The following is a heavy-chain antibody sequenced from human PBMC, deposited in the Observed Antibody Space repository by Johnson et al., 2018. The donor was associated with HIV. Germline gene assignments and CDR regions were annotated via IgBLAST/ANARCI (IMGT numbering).Heavy chain of an antibody. V-gene: IGHV3-30*03. CDR1: GFTFSSYG. Sequence: QEKLVESGGGVVQPGRSLRLSCAASGFTFSSYGMHWVRQTPGKGLEWVAVISFDGTTKYYADSVKGRFTISRDNSKNTLYLQMNSLRAEDTAVYYCARGPWAFDIWGQGTMVTVSS. CDR3: ARGPWAFDI. CDR2: ISFDGTTK. J-gene: IGHJ3*02.